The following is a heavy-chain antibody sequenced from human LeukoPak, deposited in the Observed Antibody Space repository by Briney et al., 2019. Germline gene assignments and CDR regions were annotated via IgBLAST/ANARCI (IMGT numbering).Heavy chain of an antibody. CDR2: ITGSGGST. D-gene: IGHD3-9*01. J-gene: IGHJ5*02. V-gene: IGHV3-23*01. CDR3: AKDLSGHDILTGEA. Sequence: TGGSLRLSCAASGFTFSSYAMSWVRQAPGKGLEWVSVITGSGGSTYYADSVKGRFTISRDNSKNTLYLQMNSLRAEDTAVYYCAKDLSGHDILTGEAWGQGTLVTVSS. CDR1: GFTFSSYA.